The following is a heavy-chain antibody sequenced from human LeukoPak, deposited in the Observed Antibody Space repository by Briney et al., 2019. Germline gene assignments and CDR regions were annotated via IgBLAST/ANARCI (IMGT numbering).Heavy chain of an antibody. CDR1: GFTFSSYW. CDR3: ARGSRYCSSTSCQYFDY. D-gene: IGHD2-2*01. J-gene: IGHJ4*02. V-gene: IGHV3-74*01. CDR2: INSDGSST. Sequence: PGGSLRLSCAASGFTFSSYWMHWVRQAPGRGLVWVSRINSDGSSTSYADSVKGRFTISRDNAKNTLYLQTNSLRAEDTAVYYCARGSRYCSSTSCQYFDYWGQGTLVTVSS.